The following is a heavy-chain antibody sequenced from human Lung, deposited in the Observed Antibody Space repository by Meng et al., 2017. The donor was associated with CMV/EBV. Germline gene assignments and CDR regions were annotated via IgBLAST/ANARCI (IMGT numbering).Heavy chain of an antibody. CDR1: GFTFRTYG. CDR3: AKELYSSFFYGMDV. Sequence: SCVTSGFTFRTYGMHWVRQAPGKGLEWVAFTRYDESEKFYADSVKGRFTISRDNSKNTLYLEMNSLRGEDTAMYYCAKELYSSFFYGMDVWGQGTTVTVSS. J-gene: IGHJ6*02. V-gene: IGHV3-30*02. D-gene: IGHD6-6*01. CDR2: TRYDESEK.